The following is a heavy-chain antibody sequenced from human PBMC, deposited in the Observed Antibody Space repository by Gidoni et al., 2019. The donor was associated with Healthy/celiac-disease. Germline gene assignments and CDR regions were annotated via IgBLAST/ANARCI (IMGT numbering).Heavy chain of an antibody. J-gene: IGHJ3*02. V-gene: IGHV1-69*01. Sequence: SYAISWVRQAPGQELEWMGGIIPILGTANYAQKFQGRVTISADESTSTAYMELSSLRSEDTAVYYGARVGCSGGSCYRTLNDAFDIWGQGTMVTVSS. D-gene: IGHD2-15*01. CDR3: ARVGCSGGSCYRTLNDAFDI. CDR2: IIPILGTA. CDR1: SYA.